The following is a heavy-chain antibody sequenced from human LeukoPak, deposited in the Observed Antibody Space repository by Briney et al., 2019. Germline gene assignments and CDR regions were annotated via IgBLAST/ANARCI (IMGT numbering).Heavy chain of an antibody. CDR3: ARDRGYYVFDY. V-gene: IGHV3-33*01. CDR2: IWYDGSNK. CDR1: GFTFSSYG. Sequence: GGSLRLSCAASGFTFSSYGMHWVRQAPGKGLEWVAVIWYDGSNKYYADSVKGRFTISRDNSKNTLYLQMNSLRAEDTAVYYCARDRGYYVFDYWGQGTLVTVSS. J-gene: IGHJ4*02. D-gene: IGHD3-22*01.